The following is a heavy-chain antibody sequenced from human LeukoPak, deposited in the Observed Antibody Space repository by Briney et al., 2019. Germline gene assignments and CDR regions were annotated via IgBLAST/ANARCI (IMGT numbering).Heavy chain of an antibody. J-gene: IGHJ4*02. CDR3: ARAALGYCSSTSCYGDY. Sequence: PGGSLRLSCAASGFTFDDYDMSWVRQAPGKGLEWVSGINWNGGSTVYADSVKGRFTISRDNAKNSLYRQMNSLSAEDTALYSCARAALGYCSSTSCYGDYWGQGTLVTVSS. CDR2: INWNGGST. D-gene: IGHD2-2*01. V-gene: IGHV3-20*04. CDR1: GFTFDDYD.